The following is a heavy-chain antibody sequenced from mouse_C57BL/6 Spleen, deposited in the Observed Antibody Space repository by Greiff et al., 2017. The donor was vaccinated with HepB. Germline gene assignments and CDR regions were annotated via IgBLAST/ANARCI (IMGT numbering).Heavy chain of an antibody. Sequence: VQLQQSGAELARPGASVKLSCKASGYTFTSYGISWVKQRTGQGLEWIGEIYPRSGNTYYNEKFKGTATLTADKSSSTAYMELRSLTSEDSAVYFCARRSPIYYDYDDGAWFAYWGQGTLVTVSA. CDR1: GYTFTSYG. D-gene: IGHD2-4*01. J-gene: IGHJ3*01. V-gene: IGHV1-81*01. CDR3: ARRSPIYYDYDDGAWFAY. CDR2: IYPRSGNT.